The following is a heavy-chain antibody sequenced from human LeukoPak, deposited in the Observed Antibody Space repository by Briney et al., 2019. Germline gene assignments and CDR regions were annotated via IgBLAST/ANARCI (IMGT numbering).Heavy chain of an antibody. D-gene: IGHD5-24*01. J-gene: IGHJ4*02. Sequence: GASVTVSCKASGGTFSSYAISWVRQAPGQGLEWMGGIIPIFGTANYAQKFQGRVTITTDESTSTAYMELSSLRSEDTAVYYCARGRDGYNTLDYWGQGTLVTVSS. V-gene: IGHV1-69*05. CDR2: IIPIFGTA. CDR1: GGTFSSYA. CDR3: ARGRDGYNTLDY.